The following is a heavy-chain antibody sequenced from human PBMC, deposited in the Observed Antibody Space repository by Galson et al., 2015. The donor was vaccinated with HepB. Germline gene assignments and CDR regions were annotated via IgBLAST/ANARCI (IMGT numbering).Heavy chain of an antibody. J-gene: IGHJ3*02. CDR1: RFTFSDYH. V-gene: IGHV3-11*06. CDR3: ARDASMMGAFDI. CDR2: ISRSSNYT. D-gene: IGHD3-16*01. Sequence: SLRLSCAASRFTFSDYHMNWIRQAPGKGLEWVSYISRSSNYTNYADSVKGRVIISRDNAKNSLYLQMNSLRVEDMAVYHCARDASMMGAFDIWGQGTMVTVSS.